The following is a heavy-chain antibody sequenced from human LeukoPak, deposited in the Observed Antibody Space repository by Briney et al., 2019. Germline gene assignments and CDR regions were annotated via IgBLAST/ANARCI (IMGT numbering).Heavy chain of an antibody. J-gene: IGHJ3*02. CDR1: GYTFAVYY. D-gene: IGHD3-22*01. CDR3: ARERGEGYDDRTGNNPFDI. CDR2: INPKIGGT. V-gene: IGHV1-2*02. Sequence: ASVTVSFKASGYTFAVYYMHWVRQAPGQGLEWMGWINPKIGGTNYAQKFQGRVTMTRDTSISTAYMELSRLRSDDTAVYYCARERGEGYDDRTGNNPFDIWGQGTMVTVSS.